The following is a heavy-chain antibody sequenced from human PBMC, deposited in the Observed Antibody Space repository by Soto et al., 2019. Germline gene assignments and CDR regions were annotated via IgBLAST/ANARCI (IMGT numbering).Heavy chain of an antibody. D-gene: IGHD6-19*01. CDR2: IWYDGSNK. Sequence: QVQLVESGGGVVQPGRSLRLSCAASGFTFSSYGMHWVRQAPGKGLEWVAVIWYDGSNKYYADSVKGRFTISRDNSKNTLYLQMNSLRAEDTAVYYCASGGWLVPPAEYFQHWGQGTLVTVSS. CDR3: ASGGWLVPPAEYFQH. V-gene: IGHV3-33*01. CDR1: GFTFSSYG. J-gene: IGHJ1*01.